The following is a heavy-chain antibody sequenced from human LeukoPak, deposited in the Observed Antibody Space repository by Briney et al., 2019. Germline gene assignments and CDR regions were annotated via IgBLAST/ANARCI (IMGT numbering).Heavy chain of an antibody. CDR2: INPNSGGT. CDR3: ARFGGYDYVWGSYPFDY. D-gene: IGHD3-16*01. Sequence: GGSVKVSFKASGYTFTGYYMHWVRQAPGQGLEWMGWINPNSGGTNYAQKFQGRVTMTRDTSISTAYMELSRLRSDDTAVYYCARFGGYDYVWGSYPFDYWGQGTLVTVSS. J-gene: IGHJ4*02. CDR1: GYTFTGYY. V-gene: IGHV1-2*02.